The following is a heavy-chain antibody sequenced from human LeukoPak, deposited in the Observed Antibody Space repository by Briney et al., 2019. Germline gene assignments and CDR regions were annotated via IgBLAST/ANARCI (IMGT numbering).Heavy chain of an antibody. J-gene: IGHJ3*02. D-gene: IGHD2-15*01. CDR1: GFTVSSNY. CDR3: ARGWWDIVVVVAATDAFDI. CDR2: IYSGGST. Sequence: GGSLRLSCAASGFTVSSNYMSWVRQAPGKGLEWVSVIYSGGSTYYADSVKGRFTISRDNSKNTLYLQMNSLRAEDTAVYYCARGWWDIVVVVAATDAFDIWGQGTMVTASS. V-gene: IGHV3-66*01.